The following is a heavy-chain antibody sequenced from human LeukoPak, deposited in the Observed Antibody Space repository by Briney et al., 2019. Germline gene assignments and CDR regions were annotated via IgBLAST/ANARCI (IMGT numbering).Heavy chain of an antibody. Sequence: GESLKISCKGSEYSFTNYWIGWVRQMPGKGLEWMGMIYPSDSDTTYSPSFQGQVTISADKSISTAYLQWSSLKASDTAMYYCARRPRLSEPIALDYWGQGTLVTVSS. CDR1: EYSFTNYW. CDR2: IYPSDSDT. CDR3: ARRPRLSEPIALDY. D-gene: IGHD1-14*01. J-gene: IGHJ4*02. V-gene: IGHV5-51*01.